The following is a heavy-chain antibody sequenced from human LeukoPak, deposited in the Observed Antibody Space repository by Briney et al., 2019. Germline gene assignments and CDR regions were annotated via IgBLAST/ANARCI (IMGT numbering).Heavy chain of an antibody. D-gene: IGHD1-26*01. CDR1: GGSISSGSYY. J-gene: IGHJ4*02. Sequence: SETLSLTCTVSGGSISSGSYYWSWIRQPAGKGLEWIGRINPSGTTNYSPSLKSRDTISVDTSKNQFSLKLSSVTAADTAVYYCARGSSGSYNYWGQGTLVTVSS. CDR3: ARGSSGSYNY. V-gene: IGHV4-61*02. CDR2: INPSGTT.